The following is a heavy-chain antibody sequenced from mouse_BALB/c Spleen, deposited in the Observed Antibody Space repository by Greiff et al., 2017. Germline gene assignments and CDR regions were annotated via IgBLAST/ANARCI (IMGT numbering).Heavy chain of an antibody. D-gene: IGHD2-14*01. V-gene: IGHV1-5*01. CDR3: TIAPYYRYFAY. CDR1: GYTFPSYW. Sequence: VQLQQSGTVLARPGASVKMSCKASGYTFPSYWMHWVKQRPGQGLEWIGAIYPGNSDTSYNQKFKGKAKLTAVTSTSTAYMELSSLTNEDSAVYYCTIAPYYRYFAYWGQGTLVTVSA. J-gene: IGHJ3*01. CDR2: IYPGNSDT.